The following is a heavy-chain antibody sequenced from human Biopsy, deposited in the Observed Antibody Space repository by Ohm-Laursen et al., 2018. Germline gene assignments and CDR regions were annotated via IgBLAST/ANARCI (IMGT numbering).Heavy chain of an antibody. D-gene: IGHD3-22*01. J-gene: IGHJ2*01. CDR1: GDSISSYY. CDR2: VYYTGST. Sequence: TLSLTCTVSGDSISSYYWSWIRQPPGKGLQWIGYVYYTGSTDYNPSLQSRVTISVDTSKNHFSLSLRSVTPADTAIYYCARDRGYYSDRTVPGYFDLWGRGTLVTVSS. V-gene: IGHV4-59*01. CDR3: ARDRGYYSDRTVPGYFDL.